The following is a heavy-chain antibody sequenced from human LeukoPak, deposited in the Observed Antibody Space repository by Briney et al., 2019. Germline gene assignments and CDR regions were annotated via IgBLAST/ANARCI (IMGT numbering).Heavy chain of an antibody. CDR1: GYSFTSYG. CDR3: ARLPFPQQQPHFDY. V-gene: IGHV1-18*01. J-gene: IGHJ4*02. CDR2: ISPYSGNT. D-gene: IGHD6-13*01. Sequence: ASVKVSCKASGYSFTSYGISWVRQAPGQGPEWMGWISPYSGNTNLAQKFQGRVTMTTHTSTSTAYMELRSLRSDDTAVYYCARLPFPQQQPHFDYWGQGTLVTVSS.